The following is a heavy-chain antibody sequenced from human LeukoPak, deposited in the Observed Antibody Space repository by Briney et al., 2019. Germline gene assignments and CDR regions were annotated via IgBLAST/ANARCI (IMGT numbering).Heavy chain of an antibody. V-gene: IGHV3-23*01. J-gene: IGHJ6*02. CDR1: GVTFSSYA. Sequence: GGSLRLSCAASGVTFSSYAMSWVRQAPGKGLEWVSAISGGGGGTFYADSVKGRFTISRDNSKNTLNLQMNSLSAEDTAVYYCAKDLGGKPYYYYGMDVWGQGTTVTVSS. CDR3: AKDLGGKPYYYYGMDV. CDR2: ISGGGGGT.